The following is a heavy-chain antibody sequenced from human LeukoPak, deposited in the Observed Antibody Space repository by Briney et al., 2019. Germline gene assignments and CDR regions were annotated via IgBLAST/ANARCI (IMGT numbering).Heavy chain of an antibody. CDR2: ISSSSSTI. J-gene: IGHJ4*02. Sequence: GGSLRLSCAASGFDFSSYSMNWVRQAPGKGLEWVSYISSSSSTIYYADSVKGRFTISRDNAKNSLYLQMNSLRAEDSAVYYCVARGGWARFDYWGQGTLVTVSS. CDR1: GFDFSSYS. V-gene: IGHV3-48*01. D-gene: IGHD6-19*01. CDR3: VARGGWARFDY.